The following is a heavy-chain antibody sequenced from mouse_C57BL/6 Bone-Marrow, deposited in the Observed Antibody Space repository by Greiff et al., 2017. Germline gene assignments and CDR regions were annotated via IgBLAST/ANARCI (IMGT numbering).Heavy chain of an antibody. Sequence: EVMLVESGGGLVQPGGSMKLSCVASGFTFSNYWMNWVRQSPEKGLEWVAQIRLKSDNYATNYAESVKGRFTISRDDSKSSVYLQMNNLRAEDTGIYYCTGGYYGSSPYYAMDYWGQGTSVTVSS. J-gene: IGHJ4*01. V-gene: IGHV6-3*01. CDR2: IRLKSDNYAT. D-gene: IGHD1-1*01. CDR3: TGGYYGSSPYYAMDY. CDR1: GFTFSNYW.